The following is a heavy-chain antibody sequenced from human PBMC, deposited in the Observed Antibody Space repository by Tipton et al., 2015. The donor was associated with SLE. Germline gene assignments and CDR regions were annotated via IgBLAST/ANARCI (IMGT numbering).Heavy chain of an antibody. CDR3: ARDRPYYDILTGYYNDAFDI. J-gene: IGHJ3*02. Sequence: TLSLTCAVYGGSFSSYYWSWIRQPPGKGLEWIGEINHSGSTNYNPSLKSRVTISVDTSKNQFSLKLSSVTAADTAVYYCARDRPYYDILTGYYNDAFDIWGQGTMVTVSS. V-gene: IGHV4-34*01. CDR2: INHSGST. CDR1: GGSFSSYY. D-gene: IGHD3-9*01.